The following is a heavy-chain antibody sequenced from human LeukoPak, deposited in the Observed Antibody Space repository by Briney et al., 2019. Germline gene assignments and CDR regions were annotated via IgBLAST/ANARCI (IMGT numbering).Heavy chain of an antibody. V-gene: IGHV4-59*01. J-gene: IGHJ5*01. D-gene: IGHD4-11*01. Sequence: SETLSLTCAISGGSIPSYYWSWIRQSPGQGLEWIGYLFYSGSTNYNPSLKSRITMSTDTSKNQFSLNVRSVTAADTAVYYCARGAYSNYLSVDCWGHGILVTVSS. CDR1: GGSIPSYY. CDR2: LFYSGST. CDR3: ARGAYSNYLSVDC.